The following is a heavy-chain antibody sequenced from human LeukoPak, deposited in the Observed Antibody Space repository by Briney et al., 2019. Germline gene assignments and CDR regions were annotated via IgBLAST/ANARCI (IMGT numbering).Heavy chain of an antibody. CDR3: ARDRRKYSGKFWDWFDP. J-gene: IGHJ5*02. V-gene: IGHV1-18*01. CDR2: ISGHSGNT. Sequence: ASVKVSCKASGYTFTNYGVNWVRQAPGQGLEWMGWISGHSGNTDYAQKLQGRVTMTRDTSTNTAYMELTSLRSDDTAVYYCARDRRKYSGKFWDWFDPWGQGTQVTVSS. CDR1: GYTFTNYG. D-gene: IGHD1-26*01.